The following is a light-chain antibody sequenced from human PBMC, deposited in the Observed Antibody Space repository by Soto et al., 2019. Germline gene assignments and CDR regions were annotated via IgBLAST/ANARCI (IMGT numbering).Light chain of an antibody. CDR3: QQYGTSPT. Sequence: ELFWTPSPSTLSLSPGERASLSCRASQSVKSSYLAWHQQTPCQAPRLLLYGVSNRATGIPDRFNASGSGTDFTLTISKLEPEDFAVYYCQQYGTSPTFGQGTRLEIK. J-gene: IGKJ5*01. CDR1: QSVKSSY. V-gene: IGKV3-20*01. CDR2: GVS.